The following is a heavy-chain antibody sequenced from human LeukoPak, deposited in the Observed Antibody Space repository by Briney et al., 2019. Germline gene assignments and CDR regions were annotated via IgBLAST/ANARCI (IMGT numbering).Heavy chain of an antibody. CDR1: GFTFSSYW. CDR3: ARVGYNYGYDY. Sequence: PGGSLRLSCAASGFTFSSYWMHWVRQAPGKGLVWVSRINSDGSTTEYADSVKGRFTISRDNAENTLYLQMNSLRAEDTAVYYCARVGYNYGYDYWGQGTLVTVSS. CDR2: INSDGSTT. D-gene: IGHD5-18*01. V-gene: IGHV3-74*01. J-gene: IGHJ4*02.